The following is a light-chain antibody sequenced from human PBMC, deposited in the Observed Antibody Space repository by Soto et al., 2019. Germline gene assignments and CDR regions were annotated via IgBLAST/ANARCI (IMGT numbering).Light chain of an antibody. J-gene: IGKJ2*01. Sequence: EILLTQSPGTLSLSPGERATLSCRASQSVRNSYLAWYQQKPGQAPRLLIYGASGTATGIPDRFSGSGSGTDFTLTISRLEPEDFAVYYCQQYGSSPYTCGQGTKLEI. CDR2: GAS. V-gene: IGKV3-20*01. CDR3: QQYGSSPYT. CDR1: QSVRNSY.